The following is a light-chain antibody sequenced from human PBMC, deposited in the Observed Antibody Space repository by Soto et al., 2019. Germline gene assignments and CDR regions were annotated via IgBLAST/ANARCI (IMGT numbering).Light chain of an antibody. J-gene: IGKJ3*01. CDR3: QQCDSLPVT. CDR1: EDIDNH. Sequence: DIQMTQSPSSLSASVGARVTITCQASEDIDNHLNWYQQRPGGAPKLLIYDASKLQTGVPSRFSGSGSGTDFTLTITSLQPEDIATYFCQQCDSLPVTFGPGTKVDV. CDR2: DAS. V-gene: IGKV1-33*01.